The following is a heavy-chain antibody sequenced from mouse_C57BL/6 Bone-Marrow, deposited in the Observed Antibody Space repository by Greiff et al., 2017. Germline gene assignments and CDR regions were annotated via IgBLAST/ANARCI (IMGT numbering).Heavy chain of an antibody. V-gene: IGHV5-4*01. CDR2: ISDGGSYT. J-gene: IGHJ4*01. CDR1: GFTFSSCA. Sequence: EVQLVESGGGLVKPGGSLKLSCAASGFTFSSCAMSWVRQTPEKRLEWVATISDGGSYTYYPDIVKGRFTISRDNAKNNLYLQMSHLKSEDTAMXYCARERYDYYAMDYWGQGTSVTVSS. CDR3: ARERYDYYAMDY. D-gene: IGHD2-10*02.